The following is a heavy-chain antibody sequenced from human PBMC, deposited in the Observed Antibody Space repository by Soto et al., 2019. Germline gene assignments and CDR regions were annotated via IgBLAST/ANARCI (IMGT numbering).Heavy chain of an antibody. V-gene: IGHV1-18*04. J-gene: IGHJ3*02. D-gene: IGHD5-12*01. CDR1: GYTYSSNG. Sequence: ASVKASCEASGYTYSSNGISWVGPAPGQGHEWMGWLSGYNGNTNYAQKFQGRVTMTTDTSTSTAYMGMRSLRSEHTAVYYCARDYQWLAGAPGELFDIWSLRTLLTVSS. CDR3: ARDYQWLAGAPGELFDI. CDR2: LSGYNGNT.